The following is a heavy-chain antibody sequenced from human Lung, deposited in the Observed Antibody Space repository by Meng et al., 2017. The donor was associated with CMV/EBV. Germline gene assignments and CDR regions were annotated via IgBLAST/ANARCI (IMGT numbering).Heavy chain of an antibody. V-gene: IGHV5-51*01. CDR3: ARLKNYYDSSGYLNDAFDI. CDR2: IYPGDSDT. Sequence: GGSLRLXCKGSGYSFTSYWIGWVRQMPGKGLEWMGIIYPGDSDTRYSPSFQGQVTISADKSISTAYLQWSSLKASDTAMYYCARLKNYYDSSGYLNDAFDIWGQGXMVTVSS. CDR1: GYSFTSYW. J-gene: IGHJ3*02. D-gene: IGHD3-22*01.